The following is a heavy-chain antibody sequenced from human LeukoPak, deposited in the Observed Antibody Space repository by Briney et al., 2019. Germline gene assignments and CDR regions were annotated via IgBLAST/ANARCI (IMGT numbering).Heavy chain of an antibody. CDR3: ARGSPKHDS. V-gene: IGHV4-34*01. CDR1: GGSFSGNN. Sequence: PSETLSLTCAVYGGSFSGNNWNWIRQPPGKGLEWIGEINHSGATKYNPSLKSRLAISVDPSKNQFSLKLKSVTAADTAVYYCARGSPKHDSWGQGTLVTVSS. J-gene: IGHJ5*01. CDR2: INHSGAT.